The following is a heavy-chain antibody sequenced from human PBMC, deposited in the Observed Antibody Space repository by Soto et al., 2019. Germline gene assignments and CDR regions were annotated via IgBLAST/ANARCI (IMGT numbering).Heavy chain of an antibody. Sequence: SETLSLTCTVSGGSISSSSYYWGWIRQPPGKGLEWIGSIYYGGSTYYNQSLKSRVTISVDTSKNQISLKLSSVTAADTAVYYCAIHAKRYCSSTSCYIRVGAFDIWGQGTMVTVSS. CDR1: GGSISSSSYY. CDR3: AIHAKRYCSSTSCYIRVGAFDI. J-gene: IGHJ3*02. V-gene: IGHV4-39*01. D-gene: IGHD2-2*02. CDR2: IYYGGST.